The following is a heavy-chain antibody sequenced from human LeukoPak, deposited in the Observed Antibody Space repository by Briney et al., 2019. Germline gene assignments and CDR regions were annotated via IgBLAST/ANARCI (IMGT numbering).Heavy chain of an antibody. CDR3: AKELDTMFFDY. V-gene: IGHV3-7*03. Sequence: GGSLRLSCVASGFTVDTYWMSWVRQAPGKGLDWVAHIKEDGTRKYYVDSVRGRFTISRDSGRKSVYLQMNSLTTDDTAFYFCAKELDTMFFDYWGQGALVTVSS. CDR2: IKEDGTRK. D-gene: IGHD3-10*02. J-gene: IGHJ4*02. CDR1: GFTVDTYW.